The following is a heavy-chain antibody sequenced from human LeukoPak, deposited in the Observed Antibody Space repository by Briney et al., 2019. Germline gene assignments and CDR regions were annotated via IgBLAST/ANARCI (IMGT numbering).Heavy chain of an antibody. CDR2: IYYSGST. J-gene: IGHJ4*02. CDR3: ASHPLLYSYTWGYFDY. D-gene: IGHD3-16*02. CDR1: GGSISSYY. Sequence: SETLSLTCTVSGGSISSYYWSWIRQPPGKGLEWIGYIYYSGSTNYNPSLKSRVTISVDTSKNQFSLKLSSVTAADTAVYYCASHPLLYSYTWGYFDYWGQGTLVTVSS. V-gene: IGHV4-59*08.